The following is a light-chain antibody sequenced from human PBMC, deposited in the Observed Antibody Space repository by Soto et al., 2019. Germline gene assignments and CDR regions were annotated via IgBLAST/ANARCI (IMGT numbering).Light chain of an antibody. CDR2: DVS. J-gene: IGKJ4*01. CDR3: HQRSNWPLT. Sequence: EVVLTQSPDTLSLSPGGSATLSCRASQSVSSYLAWYQQRPGQALRLLIYDVSKRATGIPARFSGSGSRTDFTLTITSLEPEDFAIYFCHQRSNWPLTVGGGTKLEIK. CDR1: QSVSSY. V-gene: IGKV3-11*01.